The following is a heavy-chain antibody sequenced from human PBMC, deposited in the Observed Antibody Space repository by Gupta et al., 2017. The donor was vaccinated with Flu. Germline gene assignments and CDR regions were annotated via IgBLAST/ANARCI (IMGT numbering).Heavy chain of an antibody. CDR1: GGSISSYY. Sequence: QVQLQESGPGLVKPSATLSLTCTVSGGSISSYYCTWIRQPAGQGLEWIGRIYTSGSTNYNPSLKSRVTMSVDTSKNQFSLKLSSVTAADTAVYYCARDHGIEGGARVRRNYYGMDVWGRGTTVTVSS. CDR3: ARDHGIEGGARVRRNYYGMDV. J-gene: IGHJ6*02. D-gene: IGHD5-18*01. CDR2: IYTSGST. V-gene: IGHV4-4*07.